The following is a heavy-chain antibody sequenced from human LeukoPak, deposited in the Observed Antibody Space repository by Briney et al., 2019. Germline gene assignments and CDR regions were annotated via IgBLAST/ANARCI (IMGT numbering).Heavy chain of an antibody. CDR3: ARMIRLSGAANY. CDR1: GGSLSSTNYF. CDR2: IYYSGST. D-gene: IGHD3-16*01. V-gene: IGHV4-39*01. Sequence: SETLSHTCTVSGGSLSSTNYFGGWIRQPPGMGLEWIGSIYYSGSTYYNPSLKSRVTISVDTSKNQFSLKLSSVTAADSAVYSGARMIRLSGAANYWGQGTLVTVSS. J-gene: IGHJ4*02.